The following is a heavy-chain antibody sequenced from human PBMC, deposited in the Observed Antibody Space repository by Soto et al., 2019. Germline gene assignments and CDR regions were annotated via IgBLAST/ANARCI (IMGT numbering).Heavy chain of an antibody. CDR2: MNPNSGNT. V-gene: IGHV1-8*01. D-gene: IGHD3-10*01. CDR1: GYTFTSYD. CDR3: ASLYYYGSGSYGGYYYYGMDV. Sequence: QVQLVQSGAEVKKPGASVKVSCKASGYTFTSYDINWVRQATGQGLEWMGWMNPNSGNTGYAQKFQGRVTMTRNTSISTAYMELSSLRSEDTAVYYCASLYYYGSGSYGGYYYYGMDVWGQGTTVTVSS. J-gene: IGHJ6*02.